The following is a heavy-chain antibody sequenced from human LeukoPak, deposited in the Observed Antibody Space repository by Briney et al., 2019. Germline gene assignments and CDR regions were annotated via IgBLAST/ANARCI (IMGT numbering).Heavy chain of an antibody. V-gene: IGHV3-30-3*01. CDR1: GXTFSIYA. J-gene: IGHJ4*02. Sequence: GGSLRLSCAASGXTFSIYAMHWVRQAPGKGLEWVTFISYDGNNKYYADSVKGRFTISRDNSKNTLYLQMNSLRVEDTAVYYCATVSGPDFWGQGTLVTVSS. CDR2: ISYDGNNK. CDR3: ATVSGPDF.